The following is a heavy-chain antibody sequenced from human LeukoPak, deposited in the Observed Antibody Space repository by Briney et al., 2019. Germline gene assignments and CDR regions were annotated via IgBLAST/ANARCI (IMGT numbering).Heavy chain of an antibody. CDR1: GFTVTGKY. J-gene: IGHJ4*02. D-gene: IGHD2-2*01. Sequence: GGSLRLSCAASGFTVTGKYMSWVRQAPGKGLEWVSVIYSAGSTYYADSVKGRFTISRDISTDTLWLQMDSLRTEDTAVYYCAKGPLRGTAAAIDYWGQGTLVTVSS. CDR3: AKGPLRGTAAAIDY. CDR2: IYSAGST. V-gene: IGHV3-53*05.